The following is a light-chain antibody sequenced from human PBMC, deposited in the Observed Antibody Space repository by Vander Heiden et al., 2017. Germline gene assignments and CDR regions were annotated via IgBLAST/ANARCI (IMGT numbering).Light chain of an antibody. V-gene: IGKV1-33*01. Sequence: DNQMSQSPSSLSASVGDRVTTTCQASHDISNYLNWYQQNPGKAPKLLNDDASNLETGARSRGSGSGSGTDFTITSSRLQPEDIASYYRQKYENPLTFGQGTKVEIK. CDR2: DAS. J-gene: IGKJ1*01. CDR3: QKYENPLT. CDR1: HDISNY.